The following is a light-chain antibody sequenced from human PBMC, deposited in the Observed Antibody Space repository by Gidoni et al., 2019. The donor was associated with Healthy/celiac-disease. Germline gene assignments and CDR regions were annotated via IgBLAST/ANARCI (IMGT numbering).Light chain of an antibody. Sequence: ELVITQSPATLSVSPGERATLSCRASQSVSSNLAWYQQKPGQAPRLLIYGASTRATGIPARFSGSGSGTEFTLTISSLQSEDFAVHYCQQYNNWPPLTFGGGTKVEIK. CDR2: GAS. V-gene: IGKV3-15*01. CDR1: QSVSSN. CDR3: QQYNNWPPLT. J-gene: IGKJ4*01.